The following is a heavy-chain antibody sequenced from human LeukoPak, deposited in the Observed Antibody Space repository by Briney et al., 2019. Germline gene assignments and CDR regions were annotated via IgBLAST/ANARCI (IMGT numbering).Heavy chain of an antibody. CDR3: ARVRRRSSAYDYSDY. CDR1: GFTFSGYS. D-gene: IGHD5-12*01. J-gene: IGHJ4*02. Sequence: GGSPRLSCAASGFTFSGYSMNWVRQAPGKGLEWVSALSSSSTYIYYVDSVKGRFTISRDNAKNSLYLQMNSLRAEDTAIYFCARVRRRSSAYDYSDYWGQGTLVTVSA. CDR2: LSSSSTYI. V-gene: IGHV3-21*06.